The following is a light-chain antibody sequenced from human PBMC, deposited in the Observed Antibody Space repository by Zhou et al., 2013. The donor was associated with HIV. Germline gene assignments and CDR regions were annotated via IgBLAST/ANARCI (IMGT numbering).Light chain of an antibody. CDR3: QLYNNWPPTWT. CDR1: QTVSSN. Sequence: QYPDTLSLSPGDSVTVACRASQTVSSNLAWYQQKPGQSPRLLIYGAVTRATDVPDRFSGGGSGTDFTLSIDSLQTEDFATYYCQLYNNWPPTWTFGQGTKVE. CDR2: GAV. V-gene: IGKV3-15*01. J-gene: IGKJ1*01.